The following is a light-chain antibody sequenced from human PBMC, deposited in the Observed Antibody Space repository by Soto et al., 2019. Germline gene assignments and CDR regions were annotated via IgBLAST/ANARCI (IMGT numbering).Light chain of an antibody. CDR3: AAWDDRLNGRVV. CDR1: SSNIGSNT. J-gene: IGLJ2*01. Sequence: QSVLTQPPSASGTPGQRVTISCSGSSSNIGSNTVNWYQQLPGTAPKLLIYSNNQRPSGVPDRISGSKSGTSASLAISGLQSEDEADYYCAAWDDRLNGRVVFGGGTKLTVL. V-gene: IGLV1-44*01. CDR2: SNN.